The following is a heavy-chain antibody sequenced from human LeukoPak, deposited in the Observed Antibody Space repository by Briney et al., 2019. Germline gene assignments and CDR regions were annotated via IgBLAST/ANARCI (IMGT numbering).Heavy chain of an antibody. D-gene: IGHD2-15*01. CDR3: ARSNTLNAFEI. Sequence: PGGSLRLSCAASGFTFSNYEMNWVRQAPGKGPEWVSYISVSGNNIYYGDSVQGRFTISGDNAKNSLSLQMSSLRAEDTAIYYCARSNTLNAFEIWGQGTVVTVSS. CDR2: ISVSGNNI. J-gene: IGHJ3*02. V-gene: IGHV3-48*03. CDR1: GFTFSNYE.